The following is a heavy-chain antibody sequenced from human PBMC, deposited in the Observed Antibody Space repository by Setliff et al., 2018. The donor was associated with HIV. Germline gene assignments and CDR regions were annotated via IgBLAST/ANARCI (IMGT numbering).Heavy chain of an antibody. Sequence: PSETLSLTCAVYGGSFSGYYWTWIRQPPGRGLEWIGEIIHSGGTNYNRSLKSRVTISIDTSKNQISLQLSSVTAADTAVYYCARGLNYYGSGSYLPLGYWGQGTLVTVSS. D-gene: IGHD3-10*01. J-gene: IGHJ4*02. V-gene: IGHV4-34*01. CDR2: IIHSGGT. CDR3: ARGLNYYGSGSYLPLGY. CDR1: GGSFSGYY.